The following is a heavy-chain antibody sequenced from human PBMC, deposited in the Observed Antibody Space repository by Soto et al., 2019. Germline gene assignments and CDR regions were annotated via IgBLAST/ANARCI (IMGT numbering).Heavy chain of an antibody. CDR1: GDSINSDNYY. V-gene: IGHV4-39*01. CDR3: ARLEGLATISYYFDY. Sequence: SDTLSLTCSVSGDSINSDNYYWGWTRQPPGKGLEWIGSIYYRGNTYYNPSLKTRVTISLDKSKSQFSLKLNSVTAADSAVYFCARLEGLATISYYFDYWGQGTLVTVSS. CDR2: IYYRGNT. J-gene: IGHJ4*02. D-gene: IGHD3-9*01.